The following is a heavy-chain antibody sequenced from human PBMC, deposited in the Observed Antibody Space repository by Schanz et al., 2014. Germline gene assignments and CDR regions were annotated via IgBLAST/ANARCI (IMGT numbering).Heavy chain of an antibody. CDR1: GYTFTRYY. Sequence: QVQVVQSGAEVKKPGASVKVSCKASGYTFTRYYIHWVRQAPGQGLEWMGIITPSGGSTNNAQKFQGRVTVTRDTSTSTVYMELNSLRSEDTAVYYCARTIAYGGSSGYFDYWGQGTLVTVSS. V-gene: IGHV1-46*03. CDR3: ARTIAYGGSSGYFDY. CDR2: ITPSGGST. J-gene: IGHJ4*02. D-gene: IGHD4-17*01.